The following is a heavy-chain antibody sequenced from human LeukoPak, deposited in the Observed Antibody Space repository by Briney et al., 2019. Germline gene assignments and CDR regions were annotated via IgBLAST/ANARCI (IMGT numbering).Heavy chain of an antibody. J-gene: IGHJ4*02. V-gene: IGHV1-69*04. CDR2: IIPILGIA. D-gene: IGHD5-12*01. CDR1: GGTFSSYA. Sequence: ASVKVSCKASGGTFSSYAISWVRQAPGQGLEWMGRIIPILGIANYAQKFQGRVTITADKSTSTAYMELSSLRSEDTAVYYCARVDPSGYDSDTFDYWGQGTLVTVPS. CDR3: ARVDPSGYDSDTFDY.